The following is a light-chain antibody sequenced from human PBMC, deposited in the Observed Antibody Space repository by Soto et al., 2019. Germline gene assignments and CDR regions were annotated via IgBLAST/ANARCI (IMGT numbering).Light chain of an antibody. CDR3: QQYNRYSPLT. CDR1: QSISSW. Sequence: IPIAQSPSTMSASVGERFTITCRASQSISSWLAWDPQTPGKAHKLMRYKASSLESGIPSRFSGTVSGTEFTLTISSLQPEDFATYYCQQYNRYSPLTVGGGTKLDIK. V-gene: IGKV1-5*03. CDR2: KAS. J-gene: IGKJ4*01.